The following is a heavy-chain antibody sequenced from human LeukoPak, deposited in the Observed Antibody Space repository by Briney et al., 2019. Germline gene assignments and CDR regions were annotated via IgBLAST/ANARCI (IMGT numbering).Heavy chain of an antibody. V-gene: IGHV3-23*01. CDR3: AKEYSGYDFDY. Sequence: GGSLRLSCAASGFTFSDYYMSWIRQAPGKGLEWVSSISNDGGGTTYADFVQGRFTISRDNSQNTLYLQMDSLRAEDTALYYCAKEYSGYDFDYWGQGTLVTVSS. CDR1: GFTFSDYY. CDR2: ISNDGGGT. D-gene: IGHD5-12*01. J-gene: IGHJ4*02.